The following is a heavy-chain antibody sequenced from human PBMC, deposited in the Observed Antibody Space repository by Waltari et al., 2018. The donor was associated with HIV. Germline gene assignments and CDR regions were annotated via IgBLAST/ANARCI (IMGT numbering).Heavy chain of an antibody. D-gene: IGHD6-13*01. CDR3: ARTPDARDSSSSSGEFDY. Sequence: QVTLRESGPALVKPTQTLTLTCTFSGFSLSTSGMCVSWIRQPPGKALEWLALIDWDDDKYYSTSLKTRLTISKDTSKNQVVLTMTNMDPVDTATYYCARTPDARDSSSSSGEFDYWGQGTLVTVAS. CDR1: GFSLSTSGMC. CDR2: IDWDDDK. J-gene: IGHJ4*02. V-gene: IGHV2-70*01.